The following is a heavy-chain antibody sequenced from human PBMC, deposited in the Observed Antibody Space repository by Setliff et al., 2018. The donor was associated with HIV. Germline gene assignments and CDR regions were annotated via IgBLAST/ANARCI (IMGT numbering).Heavy chain of an antibody. CDR2: FDPEDDET. CDR3: ATSGFYDILTGPTPGVFDI. V-gene: IGHV1-24*01. CDR1: SSILTQFS. Sequence: GASVKVSCKVSSSILTQFSIHWVRQAPGKGLEWMGGFDPEDDETIYAEKFQGRVTMTEDTSTDTAYMALSSLRSEDTAMYYCATSGFYDILTGPTPGVFDIWGQGTMVTVSS. D-gene: IGHD3-9*01. J-gene: IGHJ3*02.